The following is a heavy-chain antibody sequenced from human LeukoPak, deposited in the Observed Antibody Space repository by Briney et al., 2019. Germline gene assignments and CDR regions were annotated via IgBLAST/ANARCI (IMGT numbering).Heavy chain of an antibody. CDR2: INHSGST. V-gene: IGHV4-34*01. D-gene: IGHD5-18*01. Sequence: PSETLSLTCAVYGGSFSGYYWSWIRQPPGKGLEWIGEINHSGSTNYNPSLKSRVTISVDTSKNQSSLKLSSVTAADTAVYYCARVGYSYGRDAFDIWGQGTMVTVSS. CDR1: GGSFSGYY. CDR3: ARVGYSYGRDAFDI. J-gene: IGHJ3*02.